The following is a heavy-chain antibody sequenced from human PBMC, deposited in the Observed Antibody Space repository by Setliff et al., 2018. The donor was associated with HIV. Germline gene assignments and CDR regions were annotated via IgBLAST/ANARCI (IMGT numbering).Heavy chain of an antibody. CDR3: ARDYYGSQTYNLALHY. CDR1: GYRFTDYY. Sequence: ASVKVSCKASGYRFTDYYIHWVRQAPGQGLEWMGWINPNSGGTNYAQKFQGRVTMTRDTSISTAYMELSSLRSEDTAVYYCARDYYGSQTYNLALHYWGQGTLVTVSS. D-gene: IGHD3-10*01. V-gene: IGHV1-2*02. CDR2: INPNSGGT. J-gene: IGHJ4*02.